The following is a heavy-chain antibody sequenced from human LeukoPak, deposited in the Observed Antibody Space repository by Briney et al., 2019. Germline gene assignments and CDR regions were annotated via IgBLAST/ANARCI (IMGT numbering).Heavy chain of an antibody. V-gene: IGHV1-8*01. Sequence: ASVKVSCKASGYTFTNYDINWVRQATGQGPEWMGWMNPKSGNTGYAQKFQGRVTMTRNTSISTAYMELSSLRSDDTAVYYCARDQDIVVVVAALRQREMGGFDPWGQGTLATASS. CDR2: MNPKSGNT. CDR3: ARDQDIVVVVAALRQREMGGFDP. D-gene: IGHD2-15*01. CDR1: GYTFTNYD. J-gene: IGHJ5*02.